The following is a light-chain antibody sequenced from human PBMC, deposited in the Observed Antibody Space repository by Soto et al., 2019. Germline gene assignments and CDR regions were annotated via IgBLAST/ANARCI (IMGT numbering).Light chain of an antibody. CDR2: DND. Sequence: QSVLTQPPSVSAAPGQKVTISCSGSNSNIGSNSVSWYQQLPGTAPKLLIYDNDKRPSEIPDRFSGSRSGTSATLGIAGLQTGDEADYYCGTWDSSLDAGVLGGGTKLTVL. CDR3: GTWDSSLDAGV. V-gene: IGLV1-51*01. CDR1: NSNIGSNS. J-gene: IGLJ2*01.